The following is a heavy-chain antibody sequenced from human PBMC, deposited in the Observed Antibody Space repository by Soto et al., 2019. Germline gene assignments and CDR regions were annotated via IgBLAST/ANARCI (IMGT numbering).Heavy chain of an antibody. V-gene: IGHV3-9*01. D-gene: IGHD6-19*01. Sequence: EEQLVESGGGLGQPGRSLRLSCAASGFTFDDYAMLWVRQVPGKGLEWVSGISWNSGSITYADSVKGRFTISRDNAKNSLSLQINSLRAEDTALYYCTKGNGWSPTGDAFDIWGQGTMLIVSS. CDR3: TKGNGWSPTGDAFDI. CDR2: ISWNSGSI. J-gene: IGHJ3*02. CDR1: GFTFDDYA.